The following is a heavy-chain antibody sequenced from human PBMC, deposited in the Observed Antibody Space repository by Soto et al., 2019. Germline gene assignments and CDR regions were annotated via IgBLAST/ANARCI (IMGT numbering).Heavy chain of an antibody. Sequence: PGESLKISCKGSGYSFSSYWIGWVRQMPEKGLEWMGIIYPGDSVTRYSPSFQGQVTISADKSISTAYLQWSSLKASDTAMYYCARPNEYYYGSGTYIEAFDIWGQGTMVTVSS. V-gene: IGHV5-51*01. CDR3: ARPNEYYYGSGTYIEAFDI. CDR2: IYPGDSVT. J-gene: IGHJ3*02. D-gene: IGHD3-10*01. CDR1: GYSFSSYW.